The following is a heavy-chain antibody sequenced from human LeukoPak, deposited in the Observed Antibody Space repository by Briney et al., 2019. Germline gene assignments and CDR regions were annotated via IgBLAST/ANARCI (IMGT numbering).Heavy chain of an antibody. Sequence: QPGGSLRLSCAASGFTFSNHEMNWVRQAPGKGLEWLSYISSSGSTIDYADSVRGRFTISRDNAKNTLYLQLNSLRAEDTAVYYCASITSVAGLDNWGQGALITVSS. D-gene: IGHD6-19*01. J-gene: IGHJ4*02. CDR2: ISSSGSTI. CDR1: GFTFSNHE. CDR3: ASITSVAGLDN. V-gene: IGHV3-48*03.